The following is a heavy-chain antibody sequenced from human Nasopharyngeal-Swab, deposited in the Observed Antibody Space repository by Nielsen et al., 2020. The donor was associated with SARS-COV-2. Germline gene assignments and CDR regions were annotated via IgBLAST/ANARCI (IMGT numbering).Heavy chain of an antibody. J-gene: IGHJ4*02. V-gene: IGHV3-15*01. D-gene: IGHD3-3*01. CDR3: TTDSRDYDLWSGYYPPSDY. CDR2: IKSKTDGGTT. Sequence: VRQAPGKGLEWVGRIKSKTDGGTTDYAAPVKGRFTISRDDSKNTLYLQMNSLKTEDTAVYYCTTDSRDYDLWSGYYPPSDYWGQGTLVTVSS.